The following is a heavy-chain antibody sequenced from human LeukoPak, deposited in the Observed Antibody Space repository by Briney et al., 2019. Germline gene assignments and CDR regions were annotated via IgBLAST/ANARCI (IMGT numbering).Heavy chain of an antibody. CDR1: GSHFTSYW. CDR2: IYPGESDT. CDR3: ARQSSIIAMVRGVISYGMDV. Sequence: GGSLQISWKGSGSHFTSYWIGRGRPVPGKGLEWMGIIYPGESDTRYSPSFQGQVTISADKSISTAYLQWSSLKASDTAMYYCARQSSIIAMVRGVISYGMDVWGKGTTVTVSS. V-gene: IGHV5-51*01. D-gene: IGHD3-10*01. J-gene: IGHJ6*04.